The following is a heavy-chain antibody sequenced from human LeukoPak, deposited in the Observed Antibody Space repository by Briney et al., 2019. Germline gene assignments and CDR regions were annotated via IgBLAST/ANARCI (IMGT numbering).Heavy chain of an antibody. V-gene: IGHV7-4-1*02. Sequence: ASVKVSCKASGYTFTSYAMNWVRQAPGQGLEWMGWINTNTGNPTYAQGFTGRFVFSLDTSVSTAYLQISSLKAEDTAVYYCERGFRLSNWNDFGYWGQGTLVTVSS. D-gene: IGHD1-1*01. CDR1: GYTFTSYA. J-gene: IGHJ4*02. CDR3: ERGFRLSNWNDFGY. CDR2: INTNTGNP.